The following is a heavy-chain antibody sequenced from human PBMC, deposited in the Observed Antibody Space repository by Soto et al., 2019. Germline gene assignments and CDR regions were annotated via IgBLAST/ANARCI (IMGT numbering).Heavy chain of an antibody. D-gene: IGHD1-1*01. Sequence: QVQLVQSGAEVKKPGSSVKVSCTASGGTFSSYAISWVRQAPGQGLEWMGGIIPIFGTANYAQKFQGRVTITADKSTRTAYMELSSLRSEDTAVYYCAKPRLEGYYYYGMDVWGQGTTVTVSS. CDR3: AKPRLEGYYYYGMDV. CDR1: GGTFSSYA. CDR2: IIPIFGTA. V-gene: IGHV1-69*06. J-gene: IGHJ6*02.